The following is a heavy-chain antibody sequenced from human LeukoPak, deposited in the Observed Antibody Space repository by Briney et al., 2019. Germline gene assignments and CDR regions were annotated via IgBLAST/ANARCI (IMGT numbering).Heavy chain of an antibody. CDR3: AGGGIYCGSECFIDY. CDR2: INHSGST. J-gene: IGHJ4*02. Sequence: SEILSLTCAVYGESFSGYYWSWRRQPPGKGLECIGEINHSGSTNYNPSLKSRFTISVHTSKNQFSTRLSSVTAADTAVYYCAGGGIYCGSECFIDYCGQRNLVSASS. CDR1: GESFSGYY. V-gene: IGHV4-34*01. D-gene: IGHD2-21*01.